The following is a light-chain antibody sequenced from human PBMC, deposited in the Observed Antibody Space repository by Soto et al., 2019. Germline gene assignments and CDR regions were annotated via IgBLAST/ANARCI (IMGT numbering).Light chain of an antibody. CDR2: DVS. V-gene: IGLV2-14*03. CDR3: SSYTSGSTRVV. J-gene: IGLJ2*01. CDR1: GSDVGGYNY. Sequence: QSALTQPASVSGSTGQSITISCTGNGSDVGGYNYVSWYQQHPGKAPKVMIYDVSKRPAGISNRFSGSKAGNTASLTISGLQIEDEADYYCSSYTSGSTRVVFGGGTNRTFL.